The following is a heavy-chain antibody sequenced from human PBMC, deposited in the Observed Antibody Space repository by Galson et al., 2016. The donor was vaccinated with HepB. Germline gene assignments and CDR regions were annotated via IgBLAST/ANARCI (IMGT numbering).Heavy chain of an antibody. CDR3: AQDRCSSNSWYLIDY. J-gene: IGHJ4*02. CDR1: EFSFSTHA. Sequence: SLRLSCAASEFSFSTHAMNWVRQAPGKGLEWVSAISGSGGSTYYADSVKGRFTIARDNSKNTLYLEMNSLRAEDTAVYCCAQDRCSSNSWYLIDYWGQGTLVTVSS. CDR2: ISGSGGST. D-gene: IGHD2-2*01. V-gene: IGHV3-23*01.